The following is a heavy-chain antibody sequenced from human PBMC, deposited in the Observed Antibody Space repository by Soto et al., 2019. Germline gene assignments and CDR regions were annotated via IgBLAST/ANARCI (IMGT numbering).Heavy chain of an antibody. CDR3: ARESYSGYHSYDY. CDR1: VYSISSGCF. D-gene: IGHD5-12*01. V-gene: IGHV4-38-2*02. J-gene: IGHJ4*02. Sequence: PSETLSVTCAFSVYSISSGCFWGWIRQPPGKGLEWIANMYHDGNTHYNPSLKSRVTMSVDTSKNQFSLKLNSVTAADTAVYYCARESYSGYHSYDYWGQGILVTVSS. CDR2: MYHDGNT.